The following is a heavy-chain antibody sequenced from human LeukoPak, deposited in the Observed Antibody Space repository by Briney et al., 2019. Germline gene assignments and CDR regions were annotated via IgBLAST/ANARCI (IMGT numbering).Heavy chain of an antibody. Sequence: SVKVSCKASGGTFSSYAISWVRQAPGQGLEWMGRIIPIFGTANYAQKFQGRVTITTDESTNTAYMELSSLRSEDTAVYYCALMVRGVITLDYWGQGTLVTVSS. CDR2: IIPIFGTA. J-gene: IGHJ4*02. CDR1: GGTFSSYA. CDR3: ALMVRGVITLDY. D-gene: IGHD3-10*01. V-gene: IGHV1-69*05.